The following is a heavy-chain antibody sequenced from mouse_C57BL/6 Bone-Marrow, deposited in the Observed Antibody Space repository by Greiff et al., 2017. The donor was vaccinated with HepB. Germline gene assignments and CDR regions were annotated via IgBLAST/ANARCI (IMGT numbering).Heavy chain of an antibody. Sequence: EVKLVESGGDLVKPGGSLKLSCAASGFTFSSYGMSWVRQTPDKRLEWVATISSGGSYTYYPDSVKGRFTISRDNAKNTLYLQMSSLKSEDTAMYYCARPYYSKGVAYWGQGTLVTVSA. J-gene: IGHJ3*01. D-gene: IGHD2-5*01. CDR3: ARPYYSKGVAY. CDR1: GFTFSSYG. CDR2: ISSGGSYT. V-gene: IGHV5-6*01.